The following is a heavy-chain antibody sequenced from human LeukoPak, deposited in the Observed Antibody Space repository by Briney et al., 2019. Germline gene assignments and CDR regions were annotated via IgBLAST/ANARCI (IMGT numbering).Heavy chain of an antibody. J-gene: IGHJ4*02. V-gene: IGHV3-23*01. D-gene: IGHD3-16*01. CDR3: AKDRGGMITFGGESPFDY. CDR2: ISGSGGST. Sequence: GGSLRLSCAASGFTFSSYAMSWVRQAPGKGLEWVSAISGSGGSTYYADSVKGRFTISRDNSKNTLYLQMNSLRAEDTAVYYCAKDRGGMITFGGESPFDYWGPGTLVTVSS. CDR1: GFTFSSYA.